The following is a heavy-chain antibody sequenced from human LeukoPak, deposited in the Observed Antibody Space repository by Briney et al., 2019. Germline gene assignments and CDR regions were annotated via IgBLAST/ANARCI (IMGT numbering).Heavy chain of an antibody. CDR1: GYTFTSYG. D-gene: IGHD3-3*01. CDR3: ARVPRQDWSGSSKLLR. V-gene: IGHV1-18*01. Sequence: ASVKVSCKASGYTFTSYGINWVRQAPGQGLEWMGWISAYNGNTNYVQKLQGRVTMTTDTSTSTAYMELRSLRSDDTAVYYCARVPRQDWSGSSKLLRWGQGTLVTVSS. J-gene: IGHJ4*02. CDR2: ISAYNGNT.